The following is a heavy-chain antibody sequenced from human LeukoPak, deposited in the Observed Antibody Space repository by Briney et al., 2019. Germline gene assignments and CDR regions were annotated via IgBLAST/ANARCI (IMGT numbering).Heavy chain of an antibody. CDR3: AKNGTTTVTTYLDY. CDR2: VSGSGDST. J-gene: IGHJ4*02. D-gene: IGHD4-17*01. V-gene: IGHV3-23*01. Sequence: AGSLRLSCAAPGFTFRNYAMSWVRQAPGKGLEWVSAVSGSGDSTSYADSVKGRFTISRDNSKNTLYLQMNSLRAEDTAIYYCAKNGTTTVTTYLDYWGQGTLVTVSS. CDR1: GFTFRNYA.